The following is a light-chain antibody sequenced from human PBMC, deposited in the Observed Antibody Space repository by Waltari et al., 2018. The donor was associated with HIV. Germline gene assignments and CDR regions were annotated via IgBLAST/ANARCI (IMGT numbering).Light chain of an antibody. CDR2: EDN. Sequence: NFMLTQPHSVSESPGKTVTISCTRSSGSIASNYVQWYQQRPGSAPTTVIYEDNHRPSWGPDRFSGSIDSASNSASLTISGLKTEDEADYHCQSYDGNNHEVFGGGTKLTVL. J-gene: IGLJ2*01. V-gene: IGLV6-57*04. CDR1: SGSIASNY. CDR3: QSYDGNNHEV.